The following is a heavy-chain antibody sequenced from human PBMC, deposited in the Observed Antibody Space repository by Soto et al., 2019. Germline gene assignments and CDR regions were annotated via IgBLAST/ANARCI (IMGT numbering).Heavy chain of an antibody. CDR2: MSCSGITR. Sequence: LPCTESGFILNSYGLHWIRQAPGKGLDWVASMSCSGITRYYADSVKGRFTISRDNAKNSLYLQMNSLRAEDTAVYYCARTGYSKLRTYYYYYGMDVWGQGTTVTVSS. D-gene: IGHD5-18*01. J-gene: IGHJ6*02. V-gene: IGHV3-21*01. CDR1: GFILNSYG. CDR3: ARTGYSKLRTYYYYYGMDV.